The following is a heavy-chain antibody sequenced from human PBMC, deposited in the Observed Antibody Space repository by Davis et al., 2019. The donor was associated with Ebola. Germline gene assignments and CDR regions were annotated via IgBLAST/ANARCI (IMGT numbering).Heavy chain of an antibody. CDR1: GFTFSNHA. D-gene: IGHD1-1*01. J-gene: IGHJ4*02. Sequence: PGGSLRLSCVASGFTFSNHAMHWVRQAPGKGLEWVAVTSHNERERFYGESVQGRFTISRDNSENVLYLQMDSRRPDDTAIYFCARALHDEVLDYWGQGTPVTVSS. CDR3: ARALHDEVLDY. CDR2: TSHNERER. V-gene: IGHV3-30*04.